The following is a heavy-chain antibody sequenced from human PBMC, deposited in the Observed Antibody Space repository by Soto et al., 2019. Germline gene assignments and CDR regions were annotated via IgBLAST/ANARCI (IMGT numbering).Heavy chain of an antibody. V-gene: IGHV3-48*01. Sequence: EVQLVESGGGLVQPGGSLRLSCAASGFTFSSYSMNWVRQAPGKGLEWVSYISSSSSTIYYADSVKGRFTISRDNAKNSRYLQMNCLRAEDTAVYYCASQSSEWLLFASWGQGTLVTVSS. CDR1: GFTFSSYS. D-gene: IGHD5-12*01. J-gene: IGHJ4*02. CDR2: ISSSSSTI. CDR3: ASQSSEWLLFAS.